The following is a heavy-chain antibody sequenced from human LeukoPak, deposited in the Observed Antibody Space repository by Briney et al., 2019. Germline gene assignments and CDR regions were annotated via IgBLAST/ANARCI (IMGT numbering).Heavy chain of an antibody. D-gene: IGHD5-18*01. CDR3: ARDVGYSYGYDY. CDR2: ISHSGST. Sequence: SETLSLTCAVSGGSISSSNWWSWVRQPSGKGLEWIGEISHSGSTNYNPSLKSRVTISVDKSKNQFSLKLSSVTAADTAVYYCARDVGYSYGYDYWGQGTLVTVSS. J-gene: IGHJ4*01. CDR1: GGSISSSNW. V-gene: IGHV4-4*02.